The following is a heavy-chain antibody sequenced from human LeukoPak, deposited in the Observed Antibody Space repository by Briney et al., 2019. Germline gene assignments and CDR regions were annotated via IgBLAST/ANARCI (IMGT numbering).Heavy chain of an antibody. Sequence: GGSLRLSCAASGFTFSNYGMIWVRQAPGKGLEWVANINQDGSEKYYVDSVKGRFTISRDNAKNSLYLQMNYLRAEDTAVYYCARKDYGDHWGQGTLVTVSS. V-gene: IGHV3-7*01. CDR1: GFTFSNYG. CDR3: ARKDYGDH. J-gene: IGHJ4*02. CDR2: INQDGSEK.